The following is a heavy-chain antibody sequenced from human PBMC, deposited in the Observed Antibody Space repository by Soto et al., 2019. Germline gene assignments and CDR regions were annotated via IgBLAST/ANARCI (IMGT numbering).Heavy chain of an antibody. CDR1: GGSFSGYY. CDR2: INHSGST. CDR3: ARARKKSYWSSTSCYYNWFDP. J-gene: IGHJ5*02. D-gene: IGHD2-2*01. Sequence: SETLSLTCAVYGGSFSGYYWSWIRQPPGKGLEWIGEINHSGSTNYNPSLKSRVTISVDTSKNQFSLKLSSVTAADTAVYYCARARKKSYWSSTSCYYNWFDPWGQGTLVTVSS. V-gene: IGHV4-34*01.